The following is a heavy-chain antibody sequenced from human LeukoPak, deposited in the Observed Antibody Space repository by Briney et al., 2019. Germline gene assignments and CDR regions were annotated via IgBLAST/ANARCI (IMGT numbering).Heavy chain of an antibody. D-gene: IGHD3-22*01. CDR1: GFTFSSYS. CDR3: VRYYDSSGYYYLVGDAFDI. V-gene: IGHV3-48*04. Sequence: GGSLRLSCAASGFTFSSYSMNWVRQAPGKGLEWVSYISSSSSTIYYADSVKGRFTISRDNAKNSLYLQMNSLRAEDTAVYYCVRYYDSSGYYYLVGDAFDIWGQGTMVTVSS. J-gene: IGHJ3*02. CDR2: ISSSSSTI.